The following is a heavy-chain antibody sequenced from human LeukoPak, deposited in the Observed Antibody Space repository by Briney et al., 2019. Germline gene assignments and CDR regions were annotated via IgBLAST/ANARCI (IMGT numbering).Heavy chain of an antibody. CDR2: IYYSGST. V-gene: IGHV4-31*03. CDR1: GGSISSGDYY. Sequence: PSETLSLTCTVSGGSISSGDYYWSWIRQHPGKGLEWIGYIYYSGSTYYNPSLKSRVTILVDMSKNQFTLKLSSVTTADTAVYYCARYCTNGGPGNWFDPWGQGTLVTVSS. J-gene: IGHJ5*02. D-gene: IGHD2-8*01. CDR3: ARYCTNGGPGNWFDP.